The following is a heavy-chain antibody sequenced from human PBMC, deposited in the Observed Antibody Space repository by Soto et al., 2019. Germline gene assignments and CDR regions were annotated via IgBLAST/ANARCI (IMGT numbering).Heavy chain of an antibody. J-gene: IGHJ4*02. Sequence: PGGSLRLSCAASGFAIRNYEMNWVRQAPGKGLEWVSYINSGGTSKKYTDSVEGRFTISRDTALNSLYLQMDSLRDEDTAIYYCARENSGDAFDFWGQGILVTAPQ. CDR3: ARENSGDAFDF. D-gene: IGHD4-17*01. CDR2: INSGGTSK. V-gene: IGHV3-48*03. CDR1: GFAIRNYE.